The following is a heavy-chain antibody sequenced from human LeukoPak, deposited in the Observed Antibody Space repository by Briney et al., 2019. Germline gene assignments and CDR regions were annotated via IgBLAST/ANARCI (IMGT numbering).Heavy chain of an antibody. CDR2: MNPNSGST. CDR3: ARGRHDSSGYYYYYYMDV. D-gene: IGHD6-19*01. CDR1: GYTFTSYD. J-gene: IGHJ6*03. V-gene: IGHV1-8*01. Sequence: GASVKVSCKASGYTFTSYDINLARQATGQGLGWMGWMNPNSGSTGYAQKFQGRVTMTRNTSISTAYMELSSLRSEDTAVYYCARGRHDSSGYYYYYYMDVWGKGTTVTISS.